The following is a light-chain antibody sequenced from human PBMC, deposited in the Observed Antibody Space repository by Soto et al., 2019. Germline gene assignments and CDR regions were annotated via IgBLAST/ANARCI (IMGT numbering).Light chain of an antibody. V-gene: IGLV7-46*01. J-gene: IGLJ2*01. CDR2: DTS. CDR1: TGAVTSSHY. CDR3: LLSYSGARPVV. Sequence: QAVVTQEPSLTVSPGGTVTLTCGSSTGAVTSSHYPYWFQQKPGQAPRTLIYDTSNKHSWTPARCSGSLLGGKAALTLSGAQPEDEAEYYCLLSYSGARPVVFGGGTKLTVL.